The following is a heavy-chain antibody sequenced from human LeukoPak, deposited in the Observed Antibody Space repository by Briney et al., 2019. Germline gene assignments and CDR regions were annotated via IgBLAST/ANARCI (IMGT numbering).Heavy chain of an antibody. CDR1: RFTFSSYG. J-gene: IGHJ1*01. CDR3: ARDRYCSGGSCYSPSLTGYFHH. Sequence: GRSLRLSCAASRFTFSSYGMHWVRQAPGKGLEWVAVIWYDGSNKYYADSVKGRFTISRDNSKNTLYLQMNSLRAEDTAVYYCARDRYCSGGSCYSPSLTGYFHHWGQGTLVTVSS. D-gene: IGHD2-15*01. CDR2: IWYDGSNK. V-gene: IGHV3-33*01.